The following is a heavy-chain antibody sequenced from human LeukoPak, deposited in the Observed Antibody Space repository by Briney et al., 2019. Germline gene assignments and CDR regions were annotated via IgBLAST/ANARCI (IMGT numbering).Heavy chain of an antibody. V-gene: IGHV3-30*02. CDR3: AKDRGAVAGTNFDY. Sequence: GGSLRLSCATSGFTFNSFGMHWVRQAPGKGLEWVAFIRYDGSNKYYADSVKGRFTISRDNSKNTLYLQMNSLRAEDTAVYYCAKDRGAVAGTNFDYWGQGTLVTVSS. D-gene: IGHD6-19*01. CDR2: IRYDGSNK. J-gene: IGHJ4*02. CDR1: GFTFNSFG.